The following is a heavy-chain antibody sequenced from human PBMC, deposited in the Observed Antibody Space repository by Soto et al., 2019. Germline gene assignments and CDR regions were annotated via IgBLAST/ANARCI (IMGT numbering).Heavy chain of an antibody. V-gene: IGHV1-24*01. Sequence: ASVKVSCKVSGYTLTELSMHWVRQAPGKGLEWMGGFDPEDGETIYAQKFQGRVTMTEDTSTDTAYMELSSLRSEDTAVYYCATEEVRGVIAPTYYYYGMDVWGQGTTVXVSS. J-gene: IGHJ6*02. CDR2: FDPEDGET. CDR1: GYTLTELS. D-gene: IGHD3-10*01. CDR3: ATEEVRGVIAPTYYYYGMDV.